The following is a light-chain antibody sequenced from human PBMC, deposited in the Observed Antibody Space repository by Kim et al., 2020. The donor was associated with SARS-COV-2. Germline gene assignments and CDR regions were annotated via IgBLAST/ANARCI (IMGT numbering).Light chain of an antibody. J-gene: IGLJ3*02. V-gene: IGLV3-1*01. CDR2: QDS. Sequence: VSPGQTASITCSGGKLGDKYACWYQQKPGQSPVLVIYQDSKRPSGIPERFSGSNSGNTATLTISGTQAMDVADYYCQAWDSSTNWVFGGGTQLTVL. CDR3: QAWDSSTNWV. CDR1: KLGDKY.